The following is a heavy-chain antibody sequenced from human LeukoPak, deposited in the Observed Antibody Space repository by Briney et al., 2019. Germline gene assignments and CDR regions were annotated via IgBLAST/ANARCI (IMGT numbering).Heavy chain of an antibody. Sequence: GGSLRLSCAASGSTFSSYAISWVRPPGRKWLEWVSAISGSGGSTYYADSVKGRFTISRDNSKNTLYLQMNSLRAEDTAVYYCAKGLRDYGDYAYRYAFDIWGQGTMVTVSS. J-gene: IGHJ3*02. CDR3: AKGLRDYGDYAYRYAFDI. CDR2: ISGSGGST. V-gene: IGHV3-23*01. D-gene: IGHD4-17*01. CDR1: GSTFSSYA.